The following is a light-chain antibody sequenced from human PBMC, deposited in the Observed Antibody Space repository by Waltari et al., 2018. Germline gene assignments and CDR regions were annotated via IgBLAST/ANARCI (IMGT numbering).Light chain of an antibody. J-gene: IGLJ2*01. Sequence: QSALTQPASVSGSPGQSITISCTGTNSDVDAYNYVSWYQQHPGQAPKLMIYDVTSRSSGVSNRVSGSKSGNTASLTISGLQAKDEADYYCSSYTSSSTPLVFGGGTKLTVL. CDR1: NSDVDAYNY. CDR3: SSYTSSSTPLV. CDR2: DVT. V-gene: IGLV2-14*03.